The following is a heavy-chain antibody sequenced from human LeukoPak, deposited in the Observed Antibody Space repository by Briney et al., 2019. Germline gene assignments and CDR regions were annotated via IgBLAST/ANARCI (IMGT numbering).Heavy chain of an antibody. V-gene: IGHV3-23*01. CDR1: GFTFSRYA. CDR2: MSGSGGST. J-gene: IGHJ4*02. Sequence: GGSLRLSCGASGFTFSRYAMSWVRQAPGKGLEWVSGMSGSGGSTYYADSVKGRFTISRDNSRSTLYLQMNSLRAEDTAVYYCAKAMAERAYSYADPLAYWGQGTLVTVSS. CDR3: AKAMAERAYSYADPLAY. D-gene: IGHD5-18*01.